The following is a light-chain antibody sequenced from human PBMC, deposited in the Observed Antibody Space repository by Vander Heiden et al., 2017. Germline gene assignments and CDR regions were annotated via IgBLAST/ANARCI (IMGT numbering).Light chain of an antibody. Sequence: QSALPQPASVSGSPGHSITTSCTGTSSDVGGYNYVSWYQQRPGQAPELMIYDVSTRPSGVSNRFSGSKSGNTAALTISGLQAEDEADYYCSAYTSSHTLVFGGGTKLTVL. V-gene: IGLV2-14*03. CDR3: SAYTSSHTLV. CDR1: SSDVGGYNY. J-gene: IGLJ3*02. CDR2: DVS.